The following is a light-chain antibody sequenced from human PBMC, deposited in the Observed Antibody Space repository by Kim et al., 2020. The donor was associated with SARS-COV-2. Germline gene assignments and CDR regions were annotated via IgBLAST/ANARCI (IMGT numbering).Light chain of an antibody. CDR3: AAWDDTLSSWV. Sequence: GQRVTLSCSGSSSNIGSNYVYWYQQLPGTAPKLLIYSSNQRPSGVPDRFSGSKSGTSASLAISGLRSEDEADYYCAAWDDTLSSWVFGGGTQLTVL. V-gene: IGLV1-47*02. CDR2: SSN. CDR1: SSNIGSNY. J-gene: IGLJ3*02.